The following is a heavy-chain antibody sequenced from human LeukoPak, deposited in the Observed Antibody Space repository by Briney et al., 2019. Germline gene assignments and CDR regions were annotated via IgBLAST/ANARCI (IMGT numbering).Heavy chain of an antibody. J-gene: IGHJ6*03. CDR3: AKDPNFYYCMDV. CDR2: ISGSGGST. Sequence: GGSLRLSCAASGFTVSSNYMSWVRQAPGKGLEWVSVISGSGGSTYYADSVKGRFTISRDNSKNTLYLQMNSLRAEDTAVYYCAKDPNFYYCMDVWGKGTTVTISS. CDR1: GFTVSSNY. V-gene: IGHV3-23*01.